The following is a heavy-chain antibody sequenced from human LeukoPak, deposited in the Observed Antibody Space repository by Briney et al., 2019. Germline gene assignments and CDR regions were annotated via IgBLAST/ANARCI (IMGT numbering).Heavy chain of an antibody. J-gene: IGHJ4*02. CDR3: ANSDYDFWSGYYAGFDY. V-gene: IGHV3-23*01. CDR2: ISGSGGGT. Sequence: GGSLRLSCAASGFTFSTYGMSWVRQAPGKGLEWVSAISGSGGGTYFADSVKGRFTISRDNSKNTLYLQMNSLRAEDTAVYYCANSDYDFWSGYYAGFDYWGQGTLVTVSS. D-gene: IGHD3-3*01. CDR1: GFTFSTYG.